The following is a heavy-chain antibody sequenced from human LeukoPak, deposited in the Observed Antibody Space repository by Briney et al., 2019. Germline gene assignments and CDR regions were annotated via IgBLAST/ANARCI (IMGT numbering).Heavy chain of an antibody. J-gene: IGHJ4*02. CDR2: ISSSSSYI. CDR1: GFTFSSYS. CDR3: ASRQWLAL. V-gene: IGHV3-21*01. Sequence: GGSLRLSCAVSGFTFSSYSMNWVRQAPGKGLEWVSSISSSSSYIYYADSVKCRFTISRDNAKNSLYLQMNSLRAEDTAVYYCASRQWLALWGQGTLVTVSS. D-gene: IGHD6-19*01.